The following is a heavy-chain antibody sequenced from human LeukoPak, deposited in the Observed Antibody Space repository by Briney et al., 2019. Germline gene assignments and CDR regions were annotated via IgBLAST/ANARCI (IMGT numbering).Heavy chain of an antibody. V-gene: IGHV3-21*01. CDR3: TRSSMAALAVDS. J-gene: IGHJ4*02. D-gene: IGHD6-6*01. Sequence: TGGSLRLSCAASGFTFTSYAMNWVRRAPGAGLEWVASISGAGTFIYYADSVKGRFTISRDNTKNSLYLQMNGLRAEDTAVYYCTRSSMAALAVDSWGQGTLVTVSS. CDR1: GFTFTSYA. CDR2: ISGAGTFI.